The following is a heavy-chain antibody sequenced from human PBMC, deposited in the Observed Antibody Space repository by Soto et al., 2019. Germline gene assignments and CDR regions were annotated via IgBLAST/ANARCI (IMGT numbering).Heavy chain of an antibody. CDR1: GGTFSSYA. CDR2: IIPIFGTA. D-gene: IGHD3-22*01. Sequence: QVQLVQSGAEVKKPGSSVKVSCKASGGTFSSYAISWVRQAPGQGLEWMGGIIPIFGTANYEQKFQGRVTITADESTSTAYMELSSLRSEDTAVYYCARGATYYYDSSGYYRGLDWFDPWGQGTLVTVSS. J-gene: IGHJ5*02. CDR3: ARGATYYYDSSGYYRGLDWFDP. V-gene: IGHV1-69*01.